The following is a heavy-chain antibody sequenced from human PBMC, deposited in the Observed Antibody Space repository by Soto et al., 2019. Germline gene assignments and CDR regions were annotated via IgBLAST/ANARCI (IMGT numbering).Heavy chain of an antibody. J-gene: IGHJ4*02. Sequence: SETLSLTCTVSGGSISSADYYWSWIRQHPGKGLEWIGYIYYSGSTYYNPSLKSRVSISVDTSKNQFSLKLSSVTAADTAVYYCAGYGSGTYYPTTFDYWGQGTLVTVSS. CDR3: AGYGSGTYYPTTFDY. V-gene: IGHV4-31*03. D-gene: IGHD3-10*01. CDR1: GGSISSADYY. CDR2: IYYSGST.